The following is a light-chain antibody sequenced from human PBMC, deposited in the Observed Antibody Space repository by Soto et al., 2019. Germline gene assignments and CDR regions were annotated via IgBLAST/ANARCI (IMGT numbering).Light chain of an antibody. Sequence: QSALTQPASVSGSPGQSIAICCTGSSSDVGIYNYVSWYQQHPGKVPRLMIYEVSNRPSEVSNRFSGSKSGNTASLTISGLQAADEADYYCSSYTTSSTRVFGPGTKVTVL. V-gene: IGLV2-14*01. J-gene: IGLJ1*01. CDR1: SSDVGIYNY. CDR3: SSYTTSSTRV. CDR2: EVS.